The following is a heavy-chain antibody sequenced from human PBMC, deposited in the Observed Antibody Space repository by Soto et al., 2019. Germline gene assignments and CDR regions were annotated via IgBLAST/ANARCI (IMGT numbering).Heavy chain of an antibody. J-gene: IGHJ6*02. V-gene: IGHV4-34*01. Sequence: SETLSLTCAVCGGSFSGYYWSWIRQPPGKGLEWIGEINHSGSTNYNPSLKSRVTISVDTSKNQFSLKLSSVTAADTAVYYCARRYSSSSRGMDVWGQGTTVTVSS. CDR3: ARRYSSSSRGMDV. CDR2: INHSGST. D-gene: IGHD6-6*01. CDR1: GGSFSGYY.